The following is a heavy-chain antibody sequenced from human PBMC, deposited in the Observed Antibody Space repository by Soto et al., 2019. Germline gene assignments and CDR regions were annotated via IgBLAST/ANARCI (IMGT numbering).Heavy chain of an antibody. CDR3: AKNRVLTTEKTD. D-gene: IGHD4-4*01. CDR2: ISGSGGST. Sequence: EVQLLESGGGLVQPGGSLRLSCAASGFTVSSYSMSWVRQAPGKGLEWVSAISGSGGSTYYADSVKGRFTISRDNSKNTLDLHRRRLRAEDTAVYYCAKNRVLTTEKTDWGQGTLVSVSS. J-gene: IGHJ4*02. V-gene: IGHV3-23*01. CDR1: GFTVSSYS.